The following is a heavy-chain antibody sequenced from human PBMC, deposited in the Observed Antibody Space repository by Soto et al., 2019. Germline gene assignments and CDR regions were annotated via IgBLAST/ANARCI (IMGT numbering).Heavy chain of an antibody. V-gene: IGHV4-39*01. J-gene: IGHJ3*02. Sequence: QLQLQESGPGLVKPSETLSLTCTVSGFSISYSSYYWGCIRQPPGKGLEWIGSVYYTGNTYQNPSLKSRVTISVDTSTNQFSLKVNSVTAADAAVYYCARHQQEKTCGYDPIDAAFDIWGQGTMVTVSS. D-gene: IGHD5-12*01. CDR2: VYYTGNT. CDR3: ARHQQEKTCGYDPIDAAFDI. CDR1: GFSISYSSYY.